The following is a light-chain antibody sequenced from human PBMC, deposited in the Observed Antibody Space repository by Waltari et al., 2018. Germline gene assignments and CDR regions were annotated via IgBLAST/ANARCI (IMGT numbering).Light chain of an antibody. V-gene: IGKV3-20*01. CDR2: NTS. Sequence: EIVLTQSPGTLSLSPGERATLSCRASQGVGKYLAWYQQRPGQAPRLLLYNTSIRATGIPDRFSGSGYGTDFSLTISRLEPEDCAVYYCQKYDFLPATFGQGTTVEIK. CDR3: QKYDFLPAT. J-gene: IGKJ1*01. CDR1: QGVGKY.